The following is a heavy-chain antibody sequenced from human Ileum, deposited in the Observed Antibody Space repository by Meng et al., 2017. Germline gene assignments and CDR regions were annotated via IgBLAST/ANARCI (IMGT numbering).Heavy chain of an antibody. Sequence: QGELVGSGGGFVDPGGSLRLSCAASGFTFSDHYMTWIRQAPGKGPEWVSFISNSGNIRENADSVKGRFTISRDNAKNALYLQMDSLKVEDTAMYYCGRGHWGLDYWGQGTRVTVSS. V-gene: IGHV3-11*01. CDR2: ISNSGNIR. CDR3: GRGHWGLDY. J-gene: IGHJ4*02. CDR1: GFTFSDHY. D-gene: IGHD7-27*01.